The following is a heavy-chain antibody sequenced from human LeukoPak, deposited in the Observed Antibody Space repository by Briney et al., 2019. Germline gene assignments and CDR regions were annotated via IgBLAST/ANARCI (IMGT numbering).Heavy chain of an antibody. CDR3: ARKAPRDTSGWYFDL. D-gene: IGHD3-22*01. CDR2: INPRDGGA. V-gene: IGHV1-46*01. CDR1: GYTFTAHY. Sequence: ASVKVSCKGSGYTFTAHYIHWVRQAPGQGLEWMGIINPRDGGATSAQKFQGRLTMSRDTSTTTLYMELSSLESEDTAIYYCARKAPRDTSGWYFDLWGRGTLDTVSS. J-gene: IGHJ2*01.